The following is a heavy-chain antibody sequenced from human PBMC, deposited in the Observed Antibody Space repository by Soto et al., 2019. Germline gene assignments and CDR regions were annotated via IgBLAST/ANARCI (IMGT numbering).Heavy chain of an antibody. V-gene: IGHV1-18*04. J-gene: IGHJ5*02. CDR2: ISAYNGNT. CDR1: GYTFTSYG. Sequence: GASVKVSCKASGYTFTSYGISWVRQAPGQGLEWMGWISAYNGNTNYAQKLQGRVTMTTDTSASTAYMELRSLRSDDTAVYYCARDVEAYDYVWGSYRYTPALYNWFDPWGQGTLVTVSS. CDR3: ARDVEAYDYVWGSYRYTPALYNWFDP. D-gene: IGHD3-16*02.